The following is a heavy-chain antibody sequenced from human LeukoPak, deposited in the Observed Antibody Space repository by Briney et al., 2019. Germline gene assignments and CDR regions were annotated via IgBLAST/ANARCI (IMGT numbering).Heavy chain of an antibody. CDR1: GFTFSNAW. V-gene: IGHV3-15*01. CDR2: IKSKTDGGTT. Sequence: GGSLRLSCAASGFTFSNAWMSWVRQAPGKGLEWVGRIKSKTDGGTTDYAAPVKGRFTISRDDSKNTLYLQMNSLKTEDTAVYYCTTIGGYGSYYGMDVWGQGTTVTVSS. CDR3: TTIGGYGSYYGMDV. J-gene: IGHJ6*02. D-gene: IGHD5-12*01.